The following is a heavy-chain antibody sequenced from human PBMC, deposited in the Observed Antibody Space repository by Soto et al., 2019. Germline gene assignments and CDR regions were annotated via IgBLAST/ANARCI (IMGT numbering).Heavy chain of an antibody. J-gene: IGHJ1*01. CDR3: AKDMPAGRLAWVGEYFQH. D-gene: IGHD2-2*01. CDR1: GFTFSSYA. V-gene: IGHV3-23*01. Sequence: EVQLLESGGGLVQPGGSLRLSCAASGFTFSSYAMSWVRQAPGKGLEWVSAISGSGGSTYYADSVKGRFTISRDNSKNTLYLQMNSLRAEDTAVYYCAKDMPAGRLAWVGEYFQHWGQGTLVTVSS. CDR2: ISGSGGST.